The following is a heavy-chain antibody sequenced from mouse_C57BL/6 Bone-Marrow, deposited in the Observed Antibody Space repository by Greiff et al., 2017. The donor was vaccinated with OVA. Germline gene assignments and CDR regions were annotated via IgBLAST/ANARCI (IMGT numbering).Heavy chain of an antibody. Sequence: QAQLQQFGAELVLPGASVKQSGKAFGYTFTSYWRHGGKQRPGQGFEWIGEIDPSDSYTNYNQKFKGKSTLTVDKASSTAYMQLSSLTSEDSAVYYCARRRSNYDAMDYWGQGTSVTVSS. CDR1: GYTFTSYW. D-gene: IGHD2-5*01. CDR2: IDPSDSYT. J-gene: IGHJ4*01. CDR3: ARRRSNYDAMDY. V-gene: IGHV1-69*01.